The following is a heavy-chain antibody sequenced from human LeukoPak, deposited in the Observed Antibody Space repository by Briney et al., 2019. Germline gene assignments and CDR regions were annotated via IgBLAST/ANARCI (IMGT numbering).Heavy chain of an antibody. CDR1: GDTFTAFY. J-gene: IGHJ4*02. Sequence: ASVKVSCKSSGDTFTAFYIHFLRLAPGQGLQWLGWINPLNGDTKYPQNFEGRVTLTRDTSITTVYMQLSRLRSDDTAVYYCARDLYYYDSSGYKKSMGYWGQGTLVTVSS. V-gene: IGHV1-2*02. D-gene: IGHD3-22*01. CDR3: ARDLYYYDSSGYKKSMGY. CDR2: INPLNGDT.